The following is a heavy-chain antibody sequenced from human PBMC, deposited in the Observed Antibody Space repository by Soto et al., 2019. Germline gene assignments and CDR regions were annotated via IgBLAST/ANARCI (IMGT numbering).Heavy chain of an antibody. V-gene: IGHV4-28*01. J-gene: IGHJ4*02. CDR3: ARREIQGPIDY. CDR1: GNSITSSTW. D-gene: IGHD1-26*01. CDR2: IYYSGTT. Sequence: QVQLQKSGPGLVKPSDTLSLTCAVSGNSITSSTWWGWFRKPPGKGLEGMGYIYYSGTTYYNPSLKSRVTMSVDTSKNQFSLKLTSVTAVDTAVYYCARREIQGPIDYWGQGTLVTVSS.